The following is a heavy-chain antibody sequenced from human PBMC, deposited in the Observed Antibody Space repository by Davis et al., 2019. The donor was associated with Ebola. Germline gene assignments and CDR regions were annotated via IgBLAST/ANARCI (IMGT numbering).Heavy chain of an antibody. CDR1: GFTFSSYW. D-gene: IGHD1-26*01. CDR3: ARESGPSFFDY. CDR2: IKQDGSEK. J-gene: IGHJ4*02. Sequence: GESLKISCAASGFTFSSYWMSWVRQAPGKGLEWVANIKQDGSEKYYVDSVKGRFTISRDNAKNSLYLQMNSLRAEDTAVYYCARESGPSFFDYWGQGTLVTVSS. V-gene: IGHV3-7*01.